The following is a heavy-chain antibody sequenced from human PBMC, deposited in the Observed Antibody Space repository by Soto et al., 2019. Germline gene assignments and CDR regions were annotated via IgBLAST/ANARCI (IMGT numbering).Heavy chain of an antibody. V-gene: IGHV3-13*05. Sequence: ELQLVESGGGLVQPGGSLRLSFEASGFTFRNYDMHWVRQGTGKGLEWVSGISAAGDPDYADSVEGRFTISRENAQNSFFLQMNSLRVGDTAVYYCARTDRDFYGLDVWGQGTTVIVSS. J-gene: IGHJ6*02. CDR1: GFTFRNYD. CDR2: ISAAGDP. CDR3: ARTDRDFYGLDV.